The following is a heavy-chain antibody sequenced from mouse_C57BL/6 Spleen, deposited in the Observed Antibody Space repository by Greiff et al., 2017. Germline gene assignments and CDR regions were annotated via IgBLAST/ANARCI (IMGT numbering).Heavy chain of an antibody. J-gene: IGHJ1*03. CDR1: GYSFTDYN. Sequence: VQLKQSGPELVKPGASVKLSCKASGYSFTDYNMNWVKQSNGTSLEWIGVINPNYGTTSYNQKFKGKATLTVDQSSSTAYMQFNSLTSEDSAVYYCAREMANWGRYFDVWGTGTTVTVSS. D-gene: IGHD4-1*01. CDR3: AREMANWGRYFDV. V-gene: IGHV1-39*01. CDR2: INPNYGTT.